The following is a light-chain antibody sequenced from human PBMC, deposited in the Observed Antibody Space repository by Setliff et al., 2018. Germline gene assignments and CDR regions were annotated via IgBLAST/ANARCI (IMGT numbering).Light chain of an antibody. Sequence: QSVLAQPASVSGSPGQSITFSCTGSSSDVGGYDYVSWYQQHPGKAPKLLIYDVTNRPSEVSNRFSGSKSGNTASLTISGLQAEDEAEYFCSSYTVGSTLSVFGTGTKVTVL. V-gene: IGLV2-14*03. J-gene: IGLJ1*01. CDR2: DVT. CDR3: SSYTVGSTLSV. CDR1: SSDVGGYDY.